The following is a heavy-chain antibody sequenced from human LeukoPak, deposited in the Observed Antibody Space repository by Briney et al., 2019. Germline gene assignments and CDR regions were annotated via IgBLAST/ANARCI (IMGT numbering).Heavy chain of an antibody. Sequence: GRSLRLSCAASGFTFSSYGMHWVRQAPGKGLEWVAVISYDGSNKYYADSVKGRFTISRDNSKNTQYLQMNSLRAEDTAVYYCLKGVAGPFDPWGQGTLVTVSS. CDR1: GFTFSSYG. J-gene: IGHJ5*02. D-gene: IGHD6-19*01. CDR2: ISYDGSNK. CDR3: LKGVAGPFDP. V-gene: IGHV3-30*03.